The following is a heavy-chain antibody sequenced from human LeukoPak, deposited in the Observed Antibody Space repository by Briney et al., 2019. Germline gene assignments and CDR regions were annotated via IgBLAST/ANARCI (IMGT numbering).Heavy chain of an antibody. CDR2: IFYTGKT. V-gene: IGHV4-39*07. CDR1: GGSVYTSDYY. Sequence: SETLSLTCTVSGGSVYTSDYYWGWVRQPPGKGPEWIGDIFYTGKTSYNPSLKSRVSISIDTSKNQFSLKLTSVTAADTAVYYCARVFDSWGQGTLVTVSS. J-gene: IGHJ4*02. CDR3: ARVFDS.